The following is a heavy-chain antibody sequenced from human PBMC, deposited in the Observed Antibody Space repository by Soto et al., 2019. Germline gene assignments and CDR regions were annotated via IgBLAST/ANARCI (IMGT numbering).Heavy chain of an antibody. D-gene: IGHD2-15*01. V-gene: IGHV4-59*01. CDR1: GGSISSYY. J-gene: IGHJ5*02. CDR2: IYYSGST. CDR3: ARDTALLSRGWAISPGTFDP. Sequence: QVQLQESGPGLVKPSETLSLTCTVSGGSISSYYWSWIRQPPGKGLEWIGYIYYSGSTNYNPSLKSRVTISVDTSKNQFSLKLSSVTAADTAVYYCARDTALLSRGWAISPGTFDPWGQGTLVTVSS.